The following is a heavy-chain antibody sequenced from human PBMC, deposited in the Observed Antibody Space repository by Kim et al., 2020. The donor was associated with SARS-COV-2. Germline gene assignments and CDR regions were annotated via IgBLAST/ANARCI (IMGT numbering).Heavy chain of an antibody. CDR3: ARDTLYYDSSGYISDYGMDV. CDR2: IIPFFGTT. CDR1: GGNFSSYA. V-gene: IGHV1-69*13. Sequence: SVKVSCKASGGNFSSYAISWVRQTPGHGLEWMGGIIPFFGTTNYAQNFQGRVTITAHEATTTVYMELSSLRSEDTAVYYCARDTLYYDSSGYISDYGMDVWGQGTAVTVSS. D-gene: IGHD3-22*01. J-gene: IGHJ6*02.